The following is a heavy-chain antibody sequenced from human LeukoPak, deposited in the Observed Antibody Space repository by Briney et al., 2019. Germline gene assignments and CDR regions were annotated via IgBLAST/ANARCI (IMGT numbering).Heavy chain of an antibody. CDR1: GYTFTDYY. V-gene: IGHV1-2*02. D-gene: IGHD2-21*01. CDR3: ARTLGGGEFVDY. CDR2: INPNSGAT. Sequence: ASVKVSCKASGYTFTDYYIHWVRQAPGQGLEWMGWINPNSGATNYAQKFQGRVTMTRDTSISTAYMELSRLRSDDTAVYYCARTLGGGEFVDYWGQGTLVTVSS. J-gene: IGHJ4*02.